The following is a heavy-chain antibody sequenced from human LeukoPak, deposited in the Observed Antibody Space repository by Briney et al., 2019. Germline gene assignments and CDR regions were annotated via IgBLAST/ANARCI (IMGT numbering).Heavy chain of an antibody. D-gene: IGHD3/OR15-3a*01. V-gene: IGHV4-30-4*08. CDR1: GGSISSGDYY. J-gene: IGHJ3*02. CDR3: AHGGLVAFDI. CDR2: IYYGGST. Sequence: SETLSLTCTVSGGSISSGDYYWSWIRQPPGKGLEWIGYIYYGGSTYYNPSLKSRVTISVDTSKNQFSLKLSSVTAADTAVYYCAHGGLVAFDIWGQGTMVTVSS.